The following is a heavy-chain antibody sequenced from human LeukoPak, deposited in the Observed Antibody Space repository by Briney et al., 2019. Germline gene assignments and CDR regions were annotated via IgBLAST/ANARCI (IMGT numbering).Heavy chain of an antibody. J-gene: IGHJ4*02. CDR2: ISYDGSNK. CDR1: GFTFSSYA. Sequence: WGSLRLSCAASGFTFSSYAMHWVRQAPGKGLEWVAVISYDGSNKYYADSVKGRFTISRDNSKNTLYLQMNSLRAEDTAVYYCARNHYCTNGVCPRNWGQGTLVTVSS. D-gene: IGHD2-8*01. CDR3: ARNHYCTNGVCPRN. V-gene: IGHV3-30-3*01.